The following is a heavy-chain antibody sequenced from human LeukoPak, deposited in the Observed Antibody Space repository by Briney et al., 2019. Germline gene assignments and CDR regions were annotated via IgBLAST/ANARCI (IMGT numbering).Heavy chain of an antibody. J-gene: IGHJ4*02. D-gene: IGHD3-10*01. V-gene: IGHV4-34*01. Sequence: SETLSLTCAVYGGSFSGYYWSWIRQPPGKGLEWIGEINHSGSTNYNPSPKSRVTISVDTSKNQFSLKLSSVTAADTAVYYCASGDRVTMLRGGNIGYFDYWGQGTLVTVSS. CDR3: ASGDRVTMLRGGNIGYFDY. CDR1: GGSFSGYY. CDR2: INHSGST.